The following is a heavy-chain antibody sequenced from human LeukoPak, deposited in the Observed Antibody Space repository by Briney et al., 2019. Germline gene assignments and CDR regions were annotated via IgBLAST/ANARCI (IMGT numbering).Heavy chain of an antibody. CDR3: ASGQQQLINDFDY. V-gene: IGHV3-30-3*01. D-gene: IGHD6-13*01. CDR1: GFTFRNYG. J-gene: IGHJ4*02. Sequence: GRSLRLSCAASGFTFRNYGMHWIRQAPGKGLEWVAVISYDGSNKYYADSVKGRFTISRDNSKNTLYLQMNSLRAEDTAVYYCASGQQQLINDFDYWGQGTLVTVSS. CDR2: ISYDGSNK.